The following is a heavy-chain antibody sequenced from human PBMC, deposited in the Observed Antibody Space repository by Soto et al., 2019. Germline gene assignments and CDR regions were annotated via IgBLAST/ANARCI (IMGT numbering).Heavy chain of an antibody. CDR2: IIPMVGVA. Sequence: QVQLVQSGAEVKKPGSSVKVSCKASGGTFSSYVISWVRQAPGQGLEWMGRIIPMVGVAKYAQRIQGRVTITADKSTSTAYMELSRLKFEDTAVYYCARLSKAGSDAFDVWGQGTMVTVSS. CDR3: ARLSKAGSDAFDV. CDR1: GGTFSSYV. J-gene: IGHJ3*01. D-gene: IGHD6-19*01. V-gene: IGHV1-69*02.